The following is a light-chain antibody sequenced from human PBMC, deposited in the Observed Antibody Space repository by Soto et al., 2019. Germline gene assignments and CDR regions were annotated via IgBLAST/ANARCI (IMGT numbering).Light chain of an antibody. CDR3: TSFSSSTTLYV. Sequence: QSVLTQPASVSGSLGQSITISCTGTTRDIAGYNYISWYQQLPGKAPKLMIYQVTIRPSGISNRFSGSKSGNTASLTISGLQAEDEAHYYCTSFSSSTTLYVFGTGSKVTVL. CDR1: TRDIAGYNY. CDR2: QVT. V-gene: IGLV2-14*01. J-gene: IGLJ1*01.